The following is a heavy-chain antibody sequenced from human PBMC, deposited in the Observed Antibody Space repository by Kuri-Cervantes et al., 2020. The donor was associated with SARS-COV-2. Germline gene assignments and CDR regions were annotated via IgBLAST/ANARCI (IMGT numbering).Heavy chain of an antibody. CDR2: IYYSGST. CDR1: GGSISSSNYF. CDR3: ARKSLWFGDGFDP. J-gene: IGHJ5*02. V-gene: IGHV4-39*01. D-gene: IGHD3-10*01. Sequence: SETLSLTCTVSGGSISSSNYFWGWIRQPPGKGLEWIGSIYYSGSTYYNPSLKSRVTISVDTSKNQFSLKLVSVTASYTAVYYCARKSLWFGDGFDPWGQGTLVIVSS.